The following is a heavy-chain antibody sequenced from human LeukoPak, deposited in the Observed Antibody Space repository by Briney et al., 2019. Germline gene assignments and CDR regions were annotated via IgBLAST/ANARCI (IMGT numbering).Heavy chain of an antibody. CDR2: ISGSGGST. J-gene: IGHJ4*02. D-gene: IGHD1-7*01. V-gene: IGHV3-23*01. CDR1: GFTFSSYA. Sequence: GGSLRLSCAASGFTFSSYAMSWVRQAPGKGLEWVSAISGSGGSTYYADSVKGRFTISRDNSKNTLYLQMSSLRPEDTAMYFCARGGNIWNYRSYFDYWGQGTLVTASS. CDR3: ARGGNIWNYRSYFDY.